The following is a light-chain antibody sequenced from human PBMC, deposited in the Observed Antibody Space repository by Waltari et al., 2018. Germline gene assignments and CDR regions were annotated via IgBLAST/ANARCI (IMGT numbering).Light chain of an antibody. CDR2: DVS. V-gene: IGLV2-14*03. J-gene: IGLJ1*01. CDR3: SSFTGTSTL. Sequence: QSALTQPASVSGSPGQSLTIPCTGTSSDVGSYNDFSWYQQHPGKAPRLLIYDVSYRPSGISDRFSGSKSGNVASLTISGLQAEDEADYYCSSFTGTSTLFGTGTEVTVL. CDR1: SSDVGSYND.